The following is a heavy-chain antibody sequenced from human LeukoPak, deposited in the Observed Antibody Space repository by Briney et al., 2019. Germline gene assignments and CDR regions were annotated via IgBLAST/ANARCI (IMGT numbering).Heavy chain of an antibody. CDR3: AVSMRHYIADY. J-gene: IGHJ4*02. D-gene: IGHD2/OR15-2a*01. CDR1: GFNFRAYW. V-gene: IGHV3-66*01. CDR2: IYSGGST. Sequence: PGGSLRLSCTTSGFNFRAYWMGWVRQAPGKGLEWVSVIYSGGSTYYADSVKGRFTISRDNSKNTLYLQMNSLRAEDTAVYYCAVSMRHYIADYWGQGTLVTVSS.